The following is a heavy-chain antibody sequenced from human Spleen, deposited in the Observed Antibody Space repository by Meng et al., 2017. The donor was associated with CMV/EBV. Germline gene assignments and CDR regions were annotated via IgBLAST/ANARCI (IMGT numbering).Heavy chain of an antibody. CDR3: ARARYDSRGYSGFDY. V-gene: IGHV4-31*02. CDR1: GGSISSDNYY. CDR2: IHSSGTA. D-gene: IGHD3-22*01. J-gene: IGHJ4*02. Sequence: GGSISSDNYYWTWLRQHPGKGLEWIGYIHSSGTAHYNPSLKSRVSISVDTSKTQLSLKLNSVTAADTAVYYCARARYDSRGYSGFDYWGRGTLVTVSS.